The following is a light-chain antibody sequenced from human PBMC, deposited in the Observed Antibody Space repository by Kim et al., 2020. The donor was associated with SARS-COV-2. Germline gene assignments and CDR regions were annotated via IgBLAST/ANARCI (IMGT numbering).Light chain of an antibody. V-gene: IGKV3-11*01. CDR1: QSVNNY. CDR2: DVS. Sequence: SLSPGERATLSCRASQSVNNYLAWYQQKPGQPPRLLLYDVSNRATGIPARFSGSGSGTDFTLTISSLEPEDFAVYYCQHRMTWPVTFGGGTKLEIK. CDR3: QHRMTWPVT. J-gene: IGKJ4*01.